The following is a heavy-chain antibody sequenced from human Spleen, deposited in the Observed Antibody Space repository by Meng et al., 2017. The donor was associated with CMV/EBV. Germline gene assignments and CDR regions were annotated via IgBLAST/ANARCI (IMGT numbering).Heavy chain of an antibody. V-gene: IGHV4-34*01. CDR2: INHSGST. J-gene: IGHJ4*02. Sequence: SETLSLTCAVYGGSFSDYSWSWIRQPPGKGLEWIGEINHSGSTNYNPSLKSRVTISVDTSKNQFSLKLSSVTAEDTAVYYCARTSIVGAPTLGGHDYWGQGTLVTVSS. D-gene: IGHD1-26*01. CDR3: ARTSIVGAPTLGGHDY. CDR1: GGSFSDYS.